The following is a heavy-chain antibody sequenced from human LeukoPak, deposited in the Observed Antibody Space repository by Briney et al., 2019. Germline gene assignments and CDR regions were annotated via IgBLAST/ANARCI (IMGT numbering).Heavy chain of an antibody. Sequence: SETLSLTCTVSGGSISYYYWSWIRQPPGKGLEWIGYIYYSGSTNYKSSLKSRVTISVDTSKNQFSLKLSSVTAADTAVYYCARRGYGPFDYWGQGTLVTVSS. D-gene: IGHD2-15*01. J-gene: IGHJ4*02. CDR1: GGSISYYY. CDR2: IYYSGST. CDR3: ARRGYGPFDY. V-gene: IGHV4-59*12.